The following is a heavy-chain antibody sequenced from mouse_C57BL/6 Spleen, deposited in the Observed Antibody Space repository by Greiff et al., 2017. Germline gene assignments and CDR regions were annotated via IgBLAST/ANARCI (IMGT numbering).Heavy chain of an antibody. CDR2: INPSSGYT. CDR3: ARRIDGSRNCDV. V-gene: IGHV1-7*01. J-gene: IGHJ1*03. Sequence: QVHVKQSGAELAKPGASVKLSCKASGYTFTSYWMHWVKQRPGQGLEWIGYINPSSGYTKYNQKFKDKATLTADKSSSTAYMQLSSLTYEDSAVYYCARRIDGSRNCDVWGTGTTVTVSS. CDR1: GYTFTSYW. D-gene: IGHD1-1*01.